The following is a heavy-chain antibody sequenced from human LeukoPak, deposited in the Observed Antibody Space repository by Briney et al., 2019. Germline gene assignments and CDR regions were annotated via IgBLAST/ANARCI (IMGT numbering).Heavy chain of an antibody. CDR3: AKVLYSGYDFGAFDI. J-gene: IGHJ3*02. V-gene: IGHV3-33*06. D-gene: IGHD5-12*01. CDR1: GFTFSSYG. Sequence: GGSLRLSCAASGFTFSSYGMHWVRQAPGKGLEWVAVIWYDGSNKYYADSVKGRFTFSRDNSKNTLYLQMNSLRAEDTAVYYCAKVLYSGYDFGAFDIWGQGTMVTVSS. CDR2: IWYDGSNK.